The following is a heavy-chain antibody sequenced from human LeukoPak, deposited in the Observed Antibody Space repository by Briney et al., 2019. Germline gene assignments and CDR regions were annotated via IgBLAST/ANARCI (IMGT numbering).Heavy chain of an antibody. D-gene: IGHD4-17*01. CDR2: IYYSGST. Sequence: PSETLSLTCTVSGGSISSYYWSWIRQPPGKGLEWIGYIYYSGSTNYNPSLKSRVTISVDTSKNQFSLKLSSVTAADTAVYYRARVSHDYGDYYFDYWGQGTLVTVSS. CDR1: GGSISSYY. J-gene: IGHJ4*02. V-gene: IGHV4-59*01. CDR3: ARVSHDYGDYYFDY.